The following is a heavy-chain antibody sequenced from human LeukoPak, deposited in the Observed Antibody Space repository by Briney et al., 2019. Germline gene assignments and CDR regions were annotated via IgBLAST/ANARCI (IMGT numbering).Heavy chain of an antibody. D-gene: IGHD6-19*01. CDR2: IGGSGDRI. J-gene: IGHJ6*02. V-gene: IGHV3-23*01. CDR1: GFTFSDYA. CDR3: ARDIGWYSYQYGLDV. Sequence: AGGSLRLSCAASGFTFSDYAMSWVRQAPGKGLEWVSVIGGSGDRIYYADSVKGRFTISRDNSKNTLYLQMNSLRAEDTAVYYCARDIGWYSYQYGLDVWGQGTTVTVSS.